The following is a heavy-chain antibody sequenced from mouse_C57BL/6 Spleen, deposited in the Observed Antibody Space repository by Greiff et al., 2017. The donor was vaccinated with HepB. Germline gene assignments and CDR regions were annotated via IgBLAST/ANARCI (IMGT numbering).Heavy chain of an antibody. J-gene: IGHJ2*01. D-gene: IGHD1-1*01. CDR2: IYPGDGDT. CDR3: AREEGSPYYFDY. V-gene: IGHV1-82*01. Sequence: QVQLQQSGPELVKPGASVKISCKASGYAFSSSWMNWVKQRPGKGLEWIGRIYPGDGDTNYNGKFKGKATLTADKSSSTAYMQLSSLTSEDSAVYFCAREEGSPYYFDYWGQGTTLTVSS. CDR1: GYAFSSSW.